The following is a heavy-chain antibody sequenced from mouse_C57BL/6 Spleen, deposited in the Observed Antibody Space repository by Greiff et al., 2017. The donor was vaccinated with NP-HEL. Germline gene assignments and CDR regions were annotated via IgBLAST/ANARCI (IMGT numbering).Heavy chain of an antibody. J-gene: IGHJ4*01. Sequence: VKVVESGAELAKPGASVKLSCKASGYTFTSYWMHWVKQRPGQGLEWIGYINPSSGYTKYNQKFKDKATLTADKSSSTAYMQLSSLTYEDSAVYYCASGYYGSSPHYYAMDYWGQGTSVTVSS. CDR3: ASGYYGSSPHYYAMDY. D-gene: IGHD1-1*01. CDR2: INPSSGYT. CDR1: GYTFTSYW. V-gene: IGHV1-7*01.